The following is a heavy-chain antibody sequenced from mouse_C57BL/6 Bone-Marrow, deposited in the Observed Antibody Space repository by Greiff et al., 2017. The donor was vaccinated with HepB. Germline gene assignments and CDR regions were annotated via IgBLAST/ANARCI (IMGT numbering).Heavy chain of an antibody. CDR3: ARWGTPGFDY. CDR1: GYAFSSSW. V-gene: IGHV1-82*01. J-gene: IGHJ2*01. Sequence: QVQLKEPGPELVKPGASVKISCKASGYAFSSSWMNWVKQRPGKGLEWIGRIYPGDGDTNYNGKFKGKATLTADKTSSTAYMQISSLTSEDSAVYFCARWGTPGFDYWGKGTTLTVSS. CDR2: IYPGDGDT. D-gene: IGHD3-1*01.